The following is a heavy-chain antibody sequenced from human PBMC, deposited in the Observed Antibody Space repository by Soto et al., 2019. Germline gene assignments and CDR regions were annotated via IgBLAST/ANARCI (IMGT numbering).Heavy chain of an antibody. V-gene: IGHV3-15*01. CDR2: IKSRTESETT. J-gene: IGHJ4*02. CDR3: VTVLPHANSWFDY. D-gene: IGHD2-2*01. Sequence: GHLVESGGGFVKPGGSLTLSCATSGFTFSNVWLSWVRQGPGKGLEWLGRIKSRTESETTDYASPARGRFFISRDDSKTMLYLQLNSLKSEDTGVYYCVTVLPHANSWFDYWGQGTPGTVSS. CDR1: GFTFSNVW.